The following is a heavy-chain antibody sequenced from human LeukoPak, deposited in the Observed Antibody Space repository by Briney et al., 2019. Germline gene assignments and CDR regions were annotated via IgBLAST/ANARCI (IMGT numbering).Heavy chain of an antibody. J-gene: IGHJ4*02. CDR2: IIPIFGTA. D-gene: IGHD4-17*01. CDR1: GGTFSDYA. CDR3: VGRLGYGESDY. V-gene: IGHV1-69*06. Sequence: SVKVSCKASGGTFSDYAISWVRQAPGQGLEWMGGIIPIFGTAKYAQKFQGRVAITADKSTSTAYMELSSLRSEDTAVYYCVGRLGYGESDYWGQGTLVIVSS.